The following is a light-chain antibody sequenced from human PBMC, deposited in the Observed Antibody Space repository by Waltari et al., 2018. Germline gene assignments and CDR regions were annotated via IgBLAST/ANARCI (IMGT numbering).Light chain of an antibody. J-gene: IGKJ2*01. CDR1: QSVRSSY. V-gene: IGKV3-20*01. CDR2: GAS. CDR3: QQYGSSPT. Sequence: EIVLTQSPGTLSLSPGERATLSCRASQSVRSSYLAWYQQKPGQAPRLLIYGASSRATGIPDMFSGSGSGTDFTLTISRLEPEDFAVYYCQQYGSSPTFGQGTKLEIK.